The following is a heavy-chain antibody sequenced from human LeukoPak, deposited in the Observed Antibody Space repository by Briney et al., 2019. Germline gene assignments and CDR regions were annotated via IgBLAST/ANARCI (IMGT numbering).Heavy chain of an antibody. J-gene: IGHJ6*02. Sequence: QPGRSLRLSCAASGFTVSSNYMSWVRQAPGKGLEWVSVIYSGGSTYYADSVKGRFTISRDNSKNTLYLQMNSLRAEDTAVYYCARDGTVANNFYYYGMDVWGQGTTVTVSS. D-gene: IGHD5-12*01. CDR1: GFTVSSNY. V-gene: IGHV3-53*01. CDR2: IYSGGST. CDR3: ARDGTVANNFYYYGMDV.